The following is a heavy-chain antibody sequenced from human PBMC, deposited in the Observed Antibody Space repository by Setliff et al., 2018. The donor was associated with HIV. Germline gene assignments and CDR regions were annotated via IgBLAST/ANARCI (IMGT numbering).Heavy chain of an antibody. J-gene: IGHJ4*02. D-gene: IGHD4-17*01. Sequence: GESLKISCKGSAYTFSTYWIAWVRQMPGKGLEWMGIIYPGDSDTRYSPSFQGQVTISADKSISTAYLHWSSLKASDTAIYYCATVDPNYGDYGNFWGQGTLVTVSS. V-gene: IGHV5-51*01. CDR3: ATVDPNYGDYGNF. CDR1: AYTFSTYW. CDR2: IYPGDSDT.